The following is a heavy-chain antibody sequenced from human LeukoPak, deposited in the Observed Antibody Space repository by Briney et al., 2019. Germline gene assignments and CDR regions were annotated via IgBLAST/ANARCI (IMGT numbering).Heavy chain of an antibody. Sequence: GGSLRLSCAASGFTFSSYGMNWVRQAPGKGLEWVSSISSSSSYIYYADSVKGRFTISRDNAKDSLYLQMNSLRAEDTAVYYCARDMRFPRGAAFDIWGQGTMVTVSS. CDR2: ISSSSSYI. CDR3: ARDMRFPRGAAFDI. J-gene: IGHJ3*02. D-gene: IGHD2-21*01. V-gene: IGHV3-21*01. CDR1: GFTFSSYG.